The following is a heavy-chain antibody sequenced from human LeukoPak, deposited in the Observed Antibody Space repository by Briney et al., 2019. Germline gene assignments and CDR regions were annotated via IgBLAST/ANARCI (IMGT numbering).Heavy chain of an antibody. V-gene: IGHV3-30*03. Sequence: PGRSLRLSCAASGFTFSSYGMHWVRQAPGKGLEWVAVISYDGSNKYYADSVKGRFTISRGNAKNSLYLQMNSLRAEDTAVYYCARGTKNSGPRDYQYYGMDVWGQGTTVTVSS. J-gene: IGHJ6*02. CDR1: GFTFSSYG. CDR3: ARGTKNSGPRDYQYYGMDV. CDR2: ISYDGSNK. D-gene: IGHD1-1*01.